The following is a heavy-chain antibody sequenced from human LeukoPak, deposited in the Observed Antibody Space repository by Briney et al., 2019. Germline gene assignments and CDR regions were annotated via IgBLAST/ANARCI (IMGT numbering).Heavy chain of an antibody. D-gene: IGHD3-10*01. Sequence: GGSLRLSCAASGFTFSNAWMSWVRQTPGKGLEWISYISSSGTTIYYKDSVKGRFTISRDNAKNALYLQMNSLRAEDTAVYYCASGRGTFDYWGQGTLVTVSS. CDR3: ASGRGTFDY. CDR2: ISSSGTTI. J-gene: IGHJ4*02. V-gene: IGHV3-11*04. CDR1: GFTFSNAW.